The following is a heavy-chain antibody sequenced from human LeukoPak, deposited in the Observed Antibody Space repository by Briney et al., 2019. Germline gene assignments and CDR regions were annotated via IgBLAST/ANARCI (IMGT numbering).Heavy chain of an antibody. V-gene: IGHV4-34*01. Sequence: SETLSLTCTVSGGSISGYYWSWIRQPPGKGLEWIGEINHSGSTNYNPSLKSRVTISVDTSKNQFSLKLSSVTAADTAVYYCARSRKLWSGIAARPVYYFDYWGQGTLVTVSS. J-gene: IGHJ4*02. CDR2: INHSGST. D-gene: IGHD6-6*01. CDR1: GGSISGYY. CDR3: ARSRKLWSGIAARPVYYFDY.